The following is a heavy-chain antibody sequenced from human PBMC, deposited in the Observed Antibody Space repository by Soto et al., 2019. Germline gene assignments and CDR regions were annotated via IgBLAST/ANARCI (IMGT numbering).Heavy chain of an antibody. V-gene: IGHV3-23*01. J-gene: IGHJ3*02. CDR3: AKATATGGGAFEI. CDR2: ILVGGST. CDR1: GFICSSYD. D-gene: IGHD2-8*02. Sequence: VGSLRVSCAVSGFICSSYDMSWVRQAPGKGLAWVSTILVGGSTHYEDSVQGRFTISRDTSKNTVYLHMNSLTAGDTAVYYCAKATATGGGAFEIYGQGTMVTVSS.